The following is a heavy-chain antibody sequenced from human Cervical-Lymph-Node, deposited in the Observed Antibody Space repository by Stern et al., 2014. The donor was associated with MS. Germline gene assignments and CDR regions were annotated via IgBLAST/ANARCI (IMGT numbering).Heavy chain of an antibody. Sequence: DQLVESGAEVKKPGASVKVSCKVSGYTLTELSMHWVRQAPGKGLEWMGGFDPEDGETIYAQKFQGRVTMTEDTSTDTAYMELSSLRSEDTAVYYCASHTAMDYYFEYWGQGTLVTVSS. CDR1: GYTLTELS. V-gene: IGHV1-24*01. CDR2: FDPEDGET. J-gene: IGHJ4*02. D-gene: IGHD5-18*01. CDR3: ASHTAMDYYFEY.